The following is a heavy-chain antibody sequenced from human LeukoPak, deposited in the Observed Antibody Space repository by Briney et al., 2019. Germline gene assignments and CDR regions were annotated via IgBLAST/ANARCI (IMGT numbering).Heavy chain of an antibody. Sequence: TGGSLRLSCAASGFTFSSYSMNWVRQAPGKGLEWVAVIWYDGSNKYYADSVKGRFTISRDNSKNTLYLQMNSLRAEDTAVYYCARDRYYYDSSGYYGFYFDYWGQGTLVTVSS. CDR1: GFTFSSYS. D-gene: IGHD3-22*01. V-gene: IGHV3-33*08. J-gene: IGHJ4*02. CDR2: IWYDGSNK. CDR3: ARDRYYYDSSGYYGFYFDY.